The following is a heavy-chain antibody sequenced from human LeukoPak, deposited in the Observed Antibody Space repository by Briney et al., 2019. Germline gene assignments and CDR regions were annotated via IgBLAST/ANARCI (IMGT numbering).Heavy chain of an antibody. V-gene: IGHV3-23*01. CDR1: GFTFSNYA. CDR3: AKWGDYDVLTGYYVSDY. D-gene: IGHD3-9*01. CDR2: ITGSGGNT. J-gene: IGHJ4*02. Sequence: RTGGSLRLSCAASGFTFSNYAMSWVRQAPGKGLEWVSAITGSGGNTYYADSVKGRFTISRDNSKNTVFLQMNSLRAEGTAVYYCAKWGDYDVLTGYYVSDYWGQGTLVTVSS.